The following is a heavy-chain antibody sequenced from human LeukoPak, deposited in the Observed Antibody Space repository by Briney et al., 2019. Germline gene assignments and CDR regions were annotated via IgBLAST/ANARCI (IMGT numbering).Heavy chain of an antibody. J-gene: IGHJ4*02. CDR2: IYYSGIT. Sequence: SETLSLTCTVSGGSISSYYWTWIRQPPGKGLEWIGYIYYSGITNYNPSLKSRVTISVDTSKNQFSLELNSVTAADTAVYYCARSDSSSLPSDYWGQGTLVTVSS. D-gene: IGHD6-6*01. CDR3: ARSDSSSLPSDY. V-gene: IGHV4-59*01. CDR1: GGSISSYY.